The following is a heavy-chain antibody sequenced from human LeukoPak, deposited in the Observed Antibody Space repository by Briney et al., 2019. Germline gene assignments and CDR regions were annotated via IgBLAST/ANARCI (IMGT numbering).Heavy chain of an antibody. Sequence: PGGSLRLSCAASGFTFSSYRMNWVRQAPGKGLEWVANIKQDGSEKFYVDSVKGRFTISRDNAKNSLYLQMNSLRGEDTAVYYCARDWGLDYWGQGTLVTVSS. V-gene: IGHV3-7*01. J-gene: IGHJ4*02. D-gene: IGHD3-16*01. CDR2: IKQDGSEK. CDR3: ARDWGLDY. CDR1: GFTFSSYR.